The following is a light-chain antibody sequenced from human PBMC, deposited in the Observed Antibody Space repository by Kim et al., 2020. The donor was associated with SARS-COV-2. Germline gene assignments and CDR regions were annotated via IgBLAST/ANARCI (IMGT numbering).Light chain of an antibody. V-gene: IGLV3-19*01. CDR3: NSRDSNDNVV. Sequence: AVGQTVRITCQGDVLRSYYATWYQQKPGRAPIIVIDGKNNRPSGSPDRGSGSSSGNTTSLTITGTQAVDEADYYCNSRDSNDNVVFGGGTKLTVL. CDR2: GKN. J-gene: IGLJ2*01. CDR1: VLRSYY.